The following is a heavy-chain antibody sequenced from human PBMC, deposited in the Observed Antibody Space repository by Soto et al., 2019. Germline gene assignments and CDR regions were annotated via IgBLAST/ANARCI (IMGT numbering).Heavy chain of an antibody. CDR1: GYTFPSYD. J-gene: IGHJ4*02. CDR2: MNPNSGNT. Sequence: QVQLVQSWAEVKKPGASVKVSCKASGYTFPSYDINWVRQATGQGLEWMGWMNPNSGNTGYAQKSQGGVTMTRNTSTSTAYMELSSLRSDDTAVYYCARERSGSSDYWGQGTLVTVSS. CDR3: ARERSGSSDY. V-gene: IGHV1-8*01. D-gene: IGHD1-26*01.